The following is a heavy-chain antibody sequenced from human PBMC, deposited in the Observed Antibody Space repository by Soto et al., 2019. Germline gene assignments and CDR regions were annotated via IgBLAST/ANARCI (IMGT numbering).Heavy chain of an antibody. CDR2: IYTSGST. CDR1: GGSISSYY. J-gene: IGHJ6*02. V-gene: IGHV4-4*07. Sequence: QVQLQESGPGLVKPSETLSLTCTVSGGSISSYYWSWIRQPAGKGLEWIGRIYTSGSTNYNPSLKSRVTMSVDTSKNQCSLKLSSVTAADTAVYYCARAPTDYDILTGPWSYYGMDVWGQGTTVTVSS. CDR3: ARAPTDYDILTGPWSYYGMDV. D-gene: IGHD3-9*01.